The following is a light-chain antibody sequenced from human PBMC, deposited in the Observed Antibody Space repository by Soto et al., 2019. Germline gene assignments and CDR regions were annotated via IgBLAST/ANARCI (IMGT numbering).Light chain of an antibody. CDR3: QQSDSTPYT. CDR1: QRISSY. CDR2: AAS. V-gene: IGKV1-39*01. J-gene: IGKJ2*01. Sequence: DIQMTQSPSSLSASVGDRVTITCRAGQRISSYLNWYQQKPGKAPKLLIYAASRLQSGVPSRFSGSGSGTDFTLTISSLQPEDFATYYCQQSDSTPYTFGQGTKLEIK.